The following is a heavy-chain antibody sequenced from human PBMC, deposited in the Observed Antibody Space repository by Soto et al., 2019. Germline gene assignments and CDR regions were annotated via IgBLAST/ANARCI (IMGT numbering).Heavy chain of an antibody. V-gene: IGHV4-34*01. D-gene: IGHD2-8*02. Sequence: SETLSLTCAVYGGSFSGYYWTWIRRPPGTGLEWIGEINHSGSTNYNPSLKSRVTISVDTSKNQFSLKLTSVAAADTAVYYCARDKITGLFDYWGQGTLVTVSS. CDR3: ARDKITGLFDY. CDR1: GGSFSGYY. CDR2: INHSGST. J-gene: IGHJ4*02.